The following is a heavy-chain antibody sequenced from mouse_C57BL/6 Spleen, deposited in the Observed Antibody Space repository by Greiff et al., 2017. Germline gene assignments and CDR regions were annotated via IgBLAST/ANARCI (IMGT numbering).Heavy chain of an antibody. CDR2: IYPRSGNT. J-gene: IGHJ3*01. CDR1: GYTFTSYG. V-gene: IGHV1-81*01. Sequence: QVQLQQSGAELARPGASVKLSCKASGYTFTSYGISWVKQRTGQGLEWIGEIYPRSGNTYYNEKFKGKATLTAAKSSSTAYMELRSLTSEDSAVYFCARGYGSSLRFAYWGQGTLVTVSA. D-gene: IGHD1-1*01. CDR3: ARGYGSSLRFAY.